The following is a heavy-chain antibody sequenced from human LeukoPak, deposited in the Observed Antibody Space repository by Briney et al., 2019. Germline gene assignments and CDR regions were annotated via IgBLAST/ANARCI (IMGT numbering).Heavy chain of an antibody. CDR3: AREGGDFWSGYSHGTQYYMDV. D-gene: IGHD3-3*01. Sequence: SQTLSLTCAISGDSVSSNSAAWNWIRQSPSRGLEWLGRTYYRSKWYNDYAVSVKSRITINPDTSKNQFSLQLNSVTPEDTAVYYCAREGGDFWSGYSHGTQYYMDVWGKGTTVTVSS. J-gene: IGHJ6*03. V-gene: IGHV6-1*01. CDR1: GDSVSSNSAA. CDR2: TYYRSKWYN.